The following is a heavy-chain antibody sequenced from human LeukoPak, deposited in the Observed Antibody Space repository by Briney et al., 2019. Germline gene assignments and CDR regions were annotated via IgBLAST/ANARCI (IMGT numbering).Heavy chain of an antibody. Sequence: ASVKVSCKASGYIFTNYYITWVRQAPGQGLEWMGWISGYNGNTNYAQTLQGRVTMTTDTSTSTVYMELSSLRSEDTAVYYCAREAITIFGVVRTQTTYGPHRFDPWGQGTLVTVSS. CDR1: GYIFTNYY. J-gene: IGHJ5*02. CDR3: AREAITIFGVVRTQTTYGPHRFDP. D-gene: IGHD3-3*01. CDR2: ISGYNGNT. V-gene: IGHV1-18*01.